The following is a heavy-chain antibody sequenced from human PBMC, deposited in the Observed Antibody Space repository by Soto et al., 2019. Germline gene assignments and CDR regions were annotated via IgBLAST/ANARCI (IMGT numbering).Heavy chain of an antibody. J-gene: IGHJ5*02. V-gene: IGHV4-30-4*01. Sequence: SETLSLTCAVSGVSVTNGDYSWSWMRQSPGKGLEWIGNIYYTETTNYNPSLNSRLSISIDTSLNQFSLQLTSVTAADAAIYYCARQRRGGSWFDPCGQGTLVTVSS. CDR3: ARQRRGGSWFDP. CDR2: IYYTETT. CDR1: GVSVTNGDYS.